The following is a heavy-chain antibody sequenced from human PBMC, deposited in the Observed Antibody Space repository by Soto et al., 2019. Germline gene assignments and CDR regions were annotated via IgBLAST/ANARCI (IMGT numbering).Heavy chain of an antibody. J-gene: IGHJ3*02. CDR2: INAYNGNT. CDR1: GYTFTSYG. V-gene: IGHV1-18*01. Sequence: ASVKVSCKASGYTFTSYGISWVRQAPGQGLEWMGWINAYNGNTKYSQKFQGRVTITRDTSASTAYMELSSLRSEDTAVYYCARVVVGDAFDIWGQGTMVTVSS. CDR3: ARVVVGDAFDI. D-gene: IGHD2-15*01.